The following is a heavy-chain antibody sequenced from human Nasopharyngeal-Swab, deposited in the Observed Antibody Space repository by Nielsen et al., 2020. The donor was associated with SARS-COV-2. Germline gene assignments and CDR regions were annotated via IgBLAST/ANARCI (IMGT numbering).Heavy chain of an antibody. J-gene: IGHJ6*02. D-gene: IGHD6-19*01. CDR3: ARVEAGYSSGGPYYYYGMDV. Sequence: ASVKVSCKASGYTFTSYAKHWVRQAPGQRLEWMGWINAGNGNTKYSQKFQGRVTITRDTSASTAYMELSSLRSEDTAVYYCARVEAGYSSGGPYYYYGMDVWGQGTTVTVSS. CDR2: INAGNGNT. V-gene: IGHV1-3*01. CDR1: GYTFTSYA.